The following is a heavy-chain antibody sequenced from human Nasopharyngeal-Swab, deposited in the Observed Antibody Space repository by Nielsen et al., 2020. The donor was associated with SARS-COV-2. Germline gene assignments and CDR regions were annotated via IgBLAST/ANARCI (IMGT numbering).Heavy chain of an antibody. Sequence: SETLSLTCTVSGGSISSGGYYWSWIRQHPGKGLEWIGYIYYSGSTYYNPSLKSRVTISVDTSKNQFSLKLSSVTAADTAVYYCARDRSYHYPSVRGGAFDIWGQGTMVTVSS. J-gene: IGHJ3*02. CDR3: ARDRSYHYPSVRGGAFDI. V-gene: IGHV4-31*03. CDR2: IYYSGST. D-gene: IGHD3-10*01. CDR1: GGSISSGGYY.